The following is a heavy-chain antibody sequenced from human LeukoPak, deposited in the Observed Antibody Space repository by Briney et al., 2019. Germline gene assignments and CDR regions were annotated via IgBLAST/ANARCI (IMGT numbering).Heavy chain of an antibody. V-gene: IGHV3-7*01. CDR2: IKHDGSEK. Sequence: PGGSLRLSCAASGFTFSSYWMSWVRQAPGKGLEWVANIKHDGSEKYYVDSVKGRFTISRDNTKNSLYLQMNSLRTEDTAVYYCARDGRVGATPKYAFDIWGQGTMVTVSS. CDR3: ARDGRVGATPKYAFDI. D-gene: IGHD1-26*01. CDR1: GFTFSSYW. J-gene: IGHJ3*02.